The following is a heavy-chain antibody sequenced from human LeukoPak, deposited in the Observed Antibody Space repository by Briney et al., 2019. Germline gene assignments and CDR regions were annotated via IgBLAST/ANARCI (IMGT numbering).Heavy chain of an antibody. D-gene: IGHD4-23*01. CDR3: ARVSRGNSVGGDY. CDR2: INHSGST. Sequence: SETLSLTCAVYGGSFSGYYWSWIRQPPGKGLEWIGEINHSGSTDYNPSLKSRVTISVDTSKNQFSLKLSSVTAADTAVYYCARVSRGNSVGGDYWGQGTLVTVSS. J-gene: IGHJ4*02. CDR1: GGSFSGYY. V-gene: IGHV4-34*01.